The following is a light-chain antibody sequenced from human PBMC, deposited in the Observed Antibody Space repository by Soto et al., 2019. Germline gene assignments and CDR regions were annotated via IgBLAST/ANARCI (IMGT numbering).Light chain of an antibody. CDR2: GAS. CDR3: QQLNNFPRT. J-gene: IGKJ1*01. Sequence: DLQLTQSPSFLSASVGDRVTITCRASQGISSYLAWYQQRPGKAPKLLMYGASTLQSGVPSRFRGSASGTTFTLTINNLQPEDFATYYCQQLNNFPRTFGQGTKVE. V-gene: IGKV1-9*01. CDR1: QGISSY.